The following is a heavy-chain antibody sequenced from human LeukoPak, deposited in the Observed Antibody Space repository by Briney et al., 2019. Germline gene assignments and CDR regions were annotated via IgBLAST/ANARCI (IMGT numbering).Heavy chain of an antibody. J-gene: IGHJ6*03. D-gene: IGHD3-22*01. CDR1: GGSISSGGYY. CDR3: ARDGYGKGTGDYYYYYMDV. V-gene: IGHV4-30-2*01. CDR2: IYHSGST. Sequence: SETLSLTCTVSGGSISSGGYYWSWIRQPPGKGLEWIGYIYHSGSTYYNPSLKSRVTISVDRSKNQFSLKLSSVTAADTAVYYCARDGYGKGTGDYYYYYMDVWGKGTTVTVSS.